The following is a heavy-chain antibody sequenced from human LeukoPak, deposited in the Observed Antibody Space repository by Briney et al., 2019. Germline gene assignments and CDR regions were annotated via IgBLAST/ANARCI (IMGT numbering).Heavy chain of an antibody. V-gene: IGHV3-23*01. Sequence: GGSLRLSCAASGFTFSSYAMSWVRQAPGKGLEWFSAISGSGGSTYYADSVKGRFTISRDNSKNTLYLQMNSLRAEDTAVYYCAKGTTVVMYYFDYWGQGTLVTVSS. CDR2: ISGSGGST. CDR3: AKGTTVVMYYFDY. J-gene: IGHJ4*02. CDR1: GFTFSSYA. D-gene: IGHD4-23*01.